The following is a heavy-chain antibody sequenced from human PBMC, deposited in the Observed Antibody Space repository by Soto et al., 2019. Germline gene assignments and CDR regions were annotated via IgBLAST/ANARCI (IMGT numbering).Heavy chain of an antibody. CDR2: IYYSGST. Sequence: SETLSLTCTVSGGSISSYYWSWIRQPPGKGLEWIGYIYYSGSTNYNPSLKSRVTISVDTSKNQFSLKLSSVTAADTAVYYCARERYSYGYHDAFDIWGQGTMVTVSS. J-gene: IGHJ3*02. CDR1: GGSISSYY. D-gene: IGHD5-18*01. V-gene: IGHV4-59*01. CDR3: ARERYSYGYHDAFDI.